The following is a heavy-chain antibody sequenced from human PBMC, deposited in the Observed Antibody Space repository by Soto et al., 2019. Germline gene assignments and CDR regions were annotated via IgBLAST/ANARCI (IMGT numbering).Heavy chain of an antibody. J-gene: IGHJ3*02. CDR1: GFTFDDYA. CDR2: ISWNSGSI. CDR3: AKDSIRGLGADAFDI. Sequence: GGSLRLSCAASGFTFDDYAMHWVRQAPGKGLEWVSGISWNSGSIGYADSVKGRFTISRDNAKNSLYLQMNSLRAEDTALYYCAKDSIRGLGADAFDIWGQGTMVTVSS. D-gene: IGHD3-10*01. V-gene: IGHV3-9*01.